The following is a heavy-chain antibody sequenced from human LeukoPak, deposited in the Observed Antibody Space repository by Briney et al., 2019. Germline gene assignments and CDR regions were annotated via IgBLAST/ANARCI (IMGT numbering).Heavy chain of an antibody. CDR2: IRNKANSYIT. J-gene: IGHJ4*02. CDR3: ARGGSSSSWYPFDY. V-gene: IGHV3-72*01. Sequence: PGGSLRLSCAASGFTFSDHYMDWVRQAPGKGLKWVGRIRNKANSYITEYAASVKGRFTISRDDSKNSLYLQMNSLKTEDTAVYYCARGGSSSSWYPFDYWGQGTLVTVSS. CDR1: GFTFSDHY. D-gene: IGHD6-13*01.